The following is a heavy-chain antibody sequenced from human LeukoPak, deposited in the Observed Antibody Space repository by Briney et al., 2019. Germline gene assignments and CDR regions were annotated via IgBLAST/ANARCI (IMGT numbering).Heavy chain of an antibody. Sequence: ASVKVSCKASGYTFTSYGISWVRQAPGQGLEWMGWISAYNGNTSYAQKLQGRVTMTTDTSTSTAYMELRSLRSDDTAVYYCARTSMVRGVIAAFDIWGQGTMVTVSS. CDR3: ARTSMVRGVIAAFDI. CDR2: ISAYNGNT. V-gene: IGHV1-18*01. CDR1: GYTFTSYG. J-gene: IGHJ3*02. D-gene: IGHD3-10*01.